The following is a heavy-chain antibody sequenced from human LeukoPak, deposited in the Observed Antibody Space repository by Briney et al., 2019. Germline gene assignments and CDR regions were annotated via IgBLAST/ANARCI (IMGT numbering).Heavy chain of an antibody. CDR1: GYTFTDYY. D-gene: IGHD4-11*01. V-gene: IGHV1-2*02. CDR2: SNPNGGGT. J-gene: IGHJ5*02. Sequence: ASLKVSCTASGYTFTDYYIYWVRQAPVEGLERIGWSNPNGGGTNYAQKFQGRVTMTRDTSINTAYMELSRLRSDDTAVYYCAREGRSNYVRDWFDPWGQGTLVTVSS. CDR3: AREGRSNYVRDWFDP.